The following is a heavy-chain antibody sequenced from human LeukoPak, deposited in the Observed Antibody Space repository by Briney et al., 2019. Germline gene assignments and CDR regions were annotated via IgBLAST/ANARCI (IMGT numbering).Heavy chain of an antibody. CDR1: GFTSSSHG. V-gene: IGHV3-23*01. CDR3: AKDRGFERGGSWSFDY. D-gene: IGHD6-13*01. J-gene: IGHJ4*02. Sequence: GGSLRLSCAGSGFTSSSHGMSWVRQAPGKGLEWVSSISGSGSSAFYADSVKGRFTVSRDNSKNTPSLQMNSLRAEDTAVYYCAKDRGFERGGSWSFDYWGQGTLVTVSS. CDR2: ISGSGSSA.